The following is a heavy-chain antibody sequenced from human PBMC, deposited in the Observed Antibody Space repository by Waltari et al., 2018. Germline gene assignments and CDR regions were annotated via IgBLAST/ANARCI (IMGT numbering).Heavy chain of an antibody. CDR1: GGSISSYY. J-gene: IGHJ4*02. V-gene: IGHV4-59*01. CDR3: ARDDGLYYIFDY. D-gene: IGHD3-22*01. CDR2: IYYSGGT. Sequence: QVQLQEAGPGLVKSSETLSLTCTVSGGSISSYYWTWTRQPPGKGLEWVGYIYYSGGTNYNPSLKSRVSMSIDTSKNQFSLKLSSVTAADTAVYYCARDDGLYYIFDYWGQGTLVTVSS.